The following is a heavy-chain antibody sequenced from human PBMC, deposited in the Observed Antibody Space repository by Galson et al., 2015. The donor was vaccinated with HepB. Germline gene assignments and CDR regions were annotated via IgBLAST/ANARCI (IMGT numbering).Heavy chain of an antibody. Sequence: PALVKPTQTLTLTCTFSGFSLSTSGMCVSWIRQPPGKALEWLALIDWDDDKYYSTSLKTRLTISKDTSKNQVVLTMTNMDPVDTAPYSWARTQYYYDSTRDLAFDIGAQGTMATVSS. V-gene: IGHV2-70*01. CDR2: IDWDDDK. CDR3: ARTQYYYDSTRDLAFDI. D-gene: IGHD3-22*01. CDR1: GFSLSTSGMC. J-gene: IGHJ3*02.